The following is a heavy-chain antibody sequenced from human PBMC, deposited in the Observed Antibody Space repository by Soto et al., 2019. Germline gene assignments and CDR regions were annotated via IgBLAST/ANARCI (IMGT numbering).Heavy chain of an antibody. D-gene: IGHD3-3*01. J-gene: IGHJ4*02. Sequence: QVQLVESGGGLVKPGGSLRLSCAASGFTFSDYYMSWIRQAHGKGLEWVSYISSSGSTIYYADSVKGRFTISRDNARNSLYLQMNSLRAEDTAVYYCASDSREGYDFDYWGQGTLVTVSS. CDR3: ASDSREGYDFDY. CDR1: GFTFSDYY. CDR2: ISSSGSTI. V-gene: IGHV3-11*01.